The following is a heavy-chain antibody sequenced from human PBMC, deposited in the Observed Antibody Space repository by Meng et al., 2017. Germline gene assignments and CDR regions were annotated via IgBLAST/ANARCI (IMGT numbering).Heavy chain of an antibody. CDR3: ARDLMTTDI. D-gene: IGHD4-17*01. CDR1: GYSISSGYY. V-gene: IGHV4-38-2*02. J-gene: IGHJ4*02. Sequence: SETLSLTCTVSGYSISSGYYWGWIRQPPGKGLEWIGSIYHSGSTYYNPSLKSRVTISVDTSKNQFSLTLSSVTAADTAVYYCARDLMTTDIWGLGPLAPFPS. CDR2: IYHSGST.